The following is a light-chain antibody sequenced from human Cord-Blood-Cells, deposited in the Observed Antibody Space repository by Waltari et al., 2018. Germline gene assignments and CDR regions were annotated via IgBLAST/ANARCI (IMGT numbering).Light chain of an antibody. CDR1: SSNIGNNY. V-gene: IGLV1-51*01. J-gene: IGLJ3*02. CDR2: DHN. Sequence: QSVLTQPPSVSAAPGQKVTISCSGSSSNIGNNYVSWYQQLPGTAPKLPIYDHNKRPSGIPDRFSGSKSGTSATLGITGLQTGDETDYYCGTWDSSLSAWVFGGGTKLTVL. CDR3: GTWDSSLSAWV.